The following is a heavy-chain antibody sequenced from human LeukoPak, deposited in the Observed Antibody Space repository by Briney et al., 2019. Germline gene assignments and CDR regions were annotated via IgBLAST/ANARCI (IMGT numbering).Heavy chain of an antibody. Sequence: PGGSLRLSCAASGFTFSGYSMNWVRQAPGKGPVWVSNINEDGSSTNYADSVKGRFTISRDNAKSTLYLQMNSLRAEDTAVYFCVRDAGYGDYRNWFDPWGQGTLVTASS. J-gene: IGHJ5*02. V-gene: IGHV3-74*01. CDR2: INEDGSST. CDR1: GFTFSGYS. CDR3: VRDAGYGDYRNWFDP. D-gene: IGHD4-17*01.